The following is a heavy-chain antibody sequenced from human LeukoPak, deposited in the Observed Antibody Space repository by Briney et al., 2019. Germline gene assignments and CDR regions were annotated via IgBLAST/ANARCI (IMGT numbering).Heavy chain of an antibody. CDR2: MNPNRVNT. J-gene: IGHJ5*02. D-gene: IGHD3-22*01. V-gene: IGHV1-8*01. Sequence: ASVKVSCKASGYTFTSDDINWVRQATRQGLEWMGWMNPNRVNTGYAQKFQGRVTMSRNTSLSAAYMELGSLRSEDTAVYYCARFSSSGYELDPWGQGTLVTVSS. CDR3: ARFSSSGYELDP. CDR1: GYTFTSDD.